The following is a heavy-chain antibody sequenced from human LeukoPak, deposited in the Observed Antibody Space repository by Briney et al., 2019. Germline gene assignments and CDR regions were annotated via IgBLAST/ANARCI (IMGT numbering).Heavy chain of an antibody. V-gene: IGHV4-34*01. J-gene: IGHJ6*03. CDR2: INHSGST. CDR1: GGSFSGYY. CDR3: ARRGYYYDSSGYFGYYYYMDV. D-gene: IGHD3-22*01. Sequence: SETLSLTCAVYGGSFSGYYWSWIRQPPGKGLEWIGEINHSGSTNYNPSLKSRVTISVDTSKNQFSLKLSSVTAADTAVYYCARRGYYYDSSGYFGYYYYMDVWGKGTTVTISS.